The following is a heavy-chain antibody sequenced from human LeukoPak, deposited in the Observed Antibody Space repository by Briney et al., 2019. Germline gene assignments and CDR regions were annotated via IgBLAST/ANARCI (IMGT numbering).Heavy chain of an antibody. V-gene: IGHV4-39*07. Sequence: SEALSLTCTVSGGSISSGSYYWVWIRQPPGKGLEWIGTIYYSGTTYYNPSLKSRVTISVDKSKNQFSLKLSSVTAADTAVYYCAGTTVIYYYYMDVWGKGTTVTVSS. D-gene: IGHD3-10*01. CDR3: AGTTVIYYYYMDV. CDR1: GGSISSGSYY. CDR2: IYYSGTT. J-gene: IGHJ6*03.